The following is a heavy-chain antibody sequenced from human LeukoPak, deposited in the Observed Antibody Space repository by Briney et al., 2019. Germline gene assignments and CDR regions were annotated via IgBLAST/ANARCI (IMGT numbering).Heavy chain of an antibody. D-gene: IGHD4-17*01. Sequence: PGGSLRLSGAASGFIVNTNYMTWVRQAPGRGLEWVSFICADGNTYYADSVKGRFTISRDISKNAVYLQMNSLRAEDTAVYYCARDSYGDANFDSWGQGTLVTVSS. CDR2: ICADGNT. CDR3: ARDSYGDANFDS. CDR1: GFIVNTNY. J-gene: IGHJ4*02. V-gene: IGHV3-53*01.